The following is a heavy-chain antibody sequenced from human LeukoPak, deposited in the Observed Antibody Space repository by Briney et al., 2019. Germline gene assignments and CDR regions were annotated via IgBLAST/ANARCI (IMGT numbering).Heavy chain of an antibody. CDR1: GFTFDNYG. CDR3: ARVPPDVYGDYYYFDY. Sequence: PGGSLRLSCAASGFTFDNYGMHWVRQAPGKGLEWVSGINWNGGSRNYADSVKGRFTISRVNAKNSLYLQMNGLRAEDTALYYCARVPPDVYGDYYYFDYWGQGTLVTVSS. CDR2: INWNGGSR. J-gene: IGHJ4*02. D-gene: IGHD4-17*01. V-gene: IGHV3-20*04.